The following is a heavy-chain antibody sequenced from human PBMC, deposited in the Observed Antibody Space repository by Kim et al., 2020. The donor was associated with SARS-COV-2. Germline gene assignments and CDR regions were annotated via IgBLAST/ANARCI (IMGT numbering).Heavy chain of an antibody. V-gene: IGHV3-23*01. D-gene: IGHD3-22*01. CDR1: GFTFSSYA. Sequence: GGSLRLSCAASGFTFSSYAMSWVRQAPGKGLEWVSAISGSGGSTYYADSVKGRFTISRDNSKNTLYLQMNSLRAEDTAVYYCAKPLFDYYYDSSGDDAFDIWGQGTMVTVSS. CDR2: ISGSGGST. J-gene: IGHJ3*02. CDR3: AKPLFDYYYDSSGDDAFDI.